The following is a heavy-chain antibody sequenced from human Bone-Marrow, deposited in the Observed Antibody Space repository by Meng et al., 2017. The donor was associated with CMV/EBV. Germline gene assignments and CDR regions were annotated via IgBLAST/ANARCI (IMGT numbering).Heavy chain of an antibody. J-gene: IGHJ4*02. CDR1: GFIFNNFG. CDR2: IYFDGSNK. V-gene: IGHV3-33*06. CDR3: AKGFQVVDY. Sequence: GGSLRLSCAASGFIFNNFGMHWVRQAPGKGLEWVALIYFDGSNKYYADSVKGRFTISRDNSKNTLYLQMNSLRAEDTAVYYCAKGFQVVDYWGQGTLVTVSS. D-gene: IGHD2-15*01.